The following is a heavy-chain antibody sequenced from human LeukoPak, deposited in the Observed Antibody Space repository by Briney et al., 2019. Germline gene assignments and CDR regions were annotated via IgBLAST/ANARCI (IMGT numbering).Heavy chain of an antibody. J-gene: IGHJ4*02. Sequence: PGGSLRLSCAASGFSLSRYWMSWVRQAPGKGLEWVANIGKDGSGNHYVDSVKGRFTISKDNAKNSLYLQMNSLGSDDTAVYYCARDLDYYATDYWGQGTLVTVSS. CDR2: IGKDGSGN. V-gene: IGHV3-7*01. D-gene: IGHD3/OR15-3a*01. CDR3: ARDLDYYATDY. CDR1: GFSLSRYW.